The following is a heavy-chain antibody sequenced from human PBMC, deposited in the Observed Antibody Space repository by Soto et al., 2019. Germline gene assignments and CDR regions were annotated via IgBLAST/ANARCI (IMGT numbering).Heavy chain of an antibody. J-gene: IGHJ5*02. Sequence: QVQLRESGPGVVKASETLSLTCSVSGASISRYYWSWIRQSPGKGLEWIGYAYYSGDTGYNPSLKSRVTMAIDTSKNQVYLNLTSVTAADTAVYYCARDRSTYGGGGTGEVKENWFDPWGQGALVTASS. CDR2: AYYSGDT. CDR1: GASISRYY. V-gene: IGHV4-59*01. D-gene: IGHD2-8*01. CDR3: ARDRSTYGGGGTGEVKENWFDP.